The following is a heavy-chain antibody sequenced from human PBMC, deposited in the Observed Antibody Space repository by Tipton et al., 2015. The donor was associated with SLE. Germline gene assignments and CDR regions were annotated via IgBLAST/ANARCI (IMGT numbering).Heavy chain of an antibody. V-gene: IGHV3-23*01. CDR1: GFTFDNYA. D-gene: IGHD6-19*01. J-gene: IGHJ4*02. CDR2: VSGSGGTT. Sequence: SLRLSCAASGFTFDNYAMNWVRRAPGKGLEWVSTVSGSGGTTYYADSVKGRFTISRDNSKNTVFLQMNDLRVEDTAVYYCAKKYRSGWFYFDYWGQGTLVTVSS. CDR3: AKKYRSGWFYFDY.